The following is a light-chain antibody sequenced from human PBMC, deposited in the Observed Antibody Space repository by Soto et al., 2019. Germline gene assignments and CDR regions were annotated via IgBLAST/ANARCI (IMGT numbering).Light chain of an antibody. CDR2: DAS. CDR3: QQSRDWPLT. Sequence: EIVMTQSPATLSVSPGERATLSCRASQSVGGNLAWYQQRPGQAPRLLIFDASTRATGIPARFSGSGSGTEFTLSISSLQSEDFAVYYCQQSRDWPLTFGGGTTVDIK. V-gene: IGKV3-15*01. J-gene: IGKJ4*01. CDR1: QSVGGN.